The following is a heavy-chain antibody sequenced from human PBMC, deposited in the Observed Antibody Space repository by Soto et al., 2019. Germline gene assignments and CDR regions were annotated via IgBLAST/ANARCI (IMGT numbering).Heavy chain of an antibody. D-gene: IGHD2-15*01. V-gene: IGHV1-18*01. CDR2: ISAYNGNT. J-gene: IGHJ4*02. CDR1: GYTFTSYG. Sequence: QVQLVQSGAEVKKPGASVKVYCKASGYTFTSYGIIWVRQAPGQGLEWMGWISAYNGNTNYAQKLQGRVTMTTDTSTNTAYMELRSLRSDDTAVYYCARVVQSTVVTPGDDYWGQGTLVTVSS. CDR3: ARVVQSTVVTPGDDY.